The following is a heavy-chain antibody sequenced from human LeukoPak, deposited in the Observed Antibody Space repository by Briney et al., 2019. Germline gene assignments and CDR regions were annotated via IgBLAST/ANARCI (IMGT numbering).Heavy chain of an antibody. CDR3: ARHAYGSGSLGEFVI. V-gene: IGHV1-24*01. CDR2: FDPEDGET. J-gene: IGHJ3*02. Sequence: ASVTVSCKVSGYTLTELSMHWVRPAPGKGLEWMGGFDPEDGETIYAQKFQGRVTMTEDTSTDTAYMELSSLRASDTAMYYCARHAYGSGSLGEFVIWGQGTMVTVSS. D-gene: IGHD3-10*01. CDR1: GYTLTELS.